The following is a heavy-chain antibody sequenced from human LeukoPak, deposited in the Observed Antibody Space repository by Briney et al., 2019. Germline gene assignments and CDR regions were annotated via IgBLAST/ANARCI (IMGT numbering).Heavy chain of an antibody. Sequence: PGGSLRLSCAASGFTFSSYWMSWVRQAPGKGLEWVANIKQDGSERYYVDSVKGRFTISRDNAKNSLYLQMNSLRAEDTAVYYCARVELIPFYYDRSPAGYWGQGTLVTVSS. CDR1: GFTFSSYW. J-gene: IGHJ4*02. CDR3: ARVELIPFYYDRSPAGY. D-gene: IGHD3-22*01. V-gene: IGHV3-7*01. CDR2: IKQDGSER.